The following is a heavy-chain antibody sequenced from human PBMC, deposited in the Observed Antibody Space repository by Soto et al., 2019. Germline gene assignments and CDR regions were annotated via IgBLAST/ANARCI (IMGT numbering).Heavy chain of an antibody. CDR2: ISYDGSNK. V-gene: IGHV3-30-3*01. CDR3: ARDVSGYGMDV. J-gene: IGHJ6*02. CDR1: GFSFSSYG. Sequence: QVQLVESGGGVVQPGTSLRLSCVASGFSFSSYGLHWVRQAPGKGLEWVAVISYDGSNKYYADSVKGRFIISRDDSKNTLYLQMNSLRTEDTAVYYCARDVSGYGMDVWGLGTTVTVSS.